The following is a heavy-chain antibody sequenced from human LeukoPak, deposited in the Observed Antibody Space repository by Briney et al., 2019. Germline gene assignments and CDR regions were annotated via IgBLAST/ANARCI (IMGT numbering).Heavy chain of an antibody. CDR3: ARTITMIVVVPTYGMDV. J-gene: IGHJ6*02. CDR2: INPNSGGT. V-gene: IGHV1-2*02. D-gene: IGHD3-22*01. CDR1: GYTFTGYY. Sequence: ASVKVSCKASGYTFTGYYMQWVRQAPGQGLEWMGWINPNSGGTNYAQKFQGRVTMTRDTSISTAYMELSRLRSDDTAVYYCARTITMIVVVPTYGMDVWGQGTTVTVSS.